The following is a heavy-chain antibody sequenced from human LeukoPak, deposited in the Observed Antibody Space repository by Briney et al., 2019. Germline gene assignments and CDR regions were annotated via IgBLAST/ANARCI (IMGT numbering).Heavy chain of an antibody. Sequence: GGSLRLSCAASGFTFSDYYMSWVRQAPGKGLEWVSYISSSGATIYYADSVKGRFTISRDNAKNSLYLQMNSLRAEDTAVYYCAREVVVPGAPYYFDYWGQGTLVTVSS. CDR1: GFTFSDYY. CDR2: ISSSGATI. J-gene: IGHJ4*02. D-gene: IGHD2-2*01. CDR3: AREVVVPGAPYYFDY. V-gene: IGHV3-11*01.